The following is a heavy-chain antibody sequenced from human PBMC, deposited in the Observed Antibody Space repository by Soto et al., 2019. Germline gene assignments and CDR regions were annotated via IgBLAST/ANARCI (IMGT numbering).Heavy chain of an antibody. D-gene: IGHD3-16*01. Sequence: EVELVETGGGLIQPGGSLRLSCAVSGFTVSSNSMSWVRQAPGKELEWVSLIYADGGTYYGDSVKGRFTISRDTSKNTVSLQMTSLRADDTAVYYCARDNSILGAPFQDWGQGTLVTVSS. CDR1: GFTVSSNS. V-gene: IGHV3-53*02. CDR3: ARDNSILGAPFQD. CDR2: IYADGGT. J-gene: IGHJ1*01.